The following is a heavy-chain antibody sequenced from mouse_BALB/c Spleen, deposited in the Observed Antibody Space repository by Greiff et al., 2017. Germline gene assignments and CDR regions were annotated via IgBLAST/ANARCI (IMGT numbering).Heavy chain of an antibody. CDR2: ISYSGST. CDR1: GYSITSDYA. CDR3: ARDYRYDEDAMDY. V-gene: IGHV3-2*02. Sequence: EVKVEESGPGLVKPSQSLSLTCTVTGYSITSDYAWNWIRQFPGNQLEWMGYISYSGSTSYNPSLKSRISITRDTSKNQFFLQLNSVTTEDTATYYCARDYRYDEDAMDYWGQGTSVTVSS. J-gene: IGHJ4*01. D-gene: IGHD2-14*01.